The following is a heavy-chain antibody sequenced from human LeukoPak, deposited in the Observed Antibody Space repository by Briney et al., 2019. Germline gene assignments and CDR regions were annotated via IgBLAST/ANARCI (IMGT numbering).Heavy chain of an antibody. Sequence: PSETLSLTCTVSGGSISSYYWSWIRQPPGKGLEWIGYIYYSGSTNYNPPLKSRVTISVDTSKNQFSLKLSSVTAADTAVYYCAGYGYYFDYWGQGTLVTVSS. J-gene: IGHJ4*02. D-gene: IGHD5-12*01. V-gene: IGHV4-59*01. CDR2: IYYSGST. CDR3: AGYGYYFDY. CDR1: GGSISSYY.